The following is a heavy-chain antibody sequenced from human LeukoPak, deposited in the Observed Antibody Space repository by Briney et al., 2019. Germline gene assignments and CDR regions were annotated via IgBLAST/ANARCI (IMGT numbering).Heavy chain of an antibody. J-gene: IGHJ4*02. CDR1: GYTFTSYY. V-gene: IGHV1-46*01. CDR2: INPSGGST. Sequence: ASVKVSCTASGYTFTSYYMHWVRQAPGQGLEWMGIINPSGGSTSYAQKFQGRVTMTRDTSTSTVYMELSSLRSEDTAVYYCAGGSSGYYYFDYWGQGTLVTVSS. D-gene: IGHD3-22*01. CDR3: AGGSSGYYYFDY.